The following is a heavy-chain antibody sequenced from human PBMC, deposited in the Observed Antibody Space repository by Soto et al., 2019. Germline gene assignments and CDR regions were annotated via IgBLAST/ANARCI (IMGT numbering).Heavy chain of an antibody. CDR3: ARASHAILTRPAWVWYFDL. Sequence: QVQLQQWGAGPLRPLETLSLTCGVSGGSFSGYYWAWIRQSPGKGLEWIGESNDRGSSNYNPSVKGRVSISVATSNNRYSLNLRSVTAAATAVSYCARASHAILTRPAWVWYFDLWGRGTLVTVSS. J-gene: IGHJ2*01. V-gene: IGHV4-34*01. D-gene: IGHD3-9*01. CDR2: SNDRGSS. CDR1: GGSFSGYY.